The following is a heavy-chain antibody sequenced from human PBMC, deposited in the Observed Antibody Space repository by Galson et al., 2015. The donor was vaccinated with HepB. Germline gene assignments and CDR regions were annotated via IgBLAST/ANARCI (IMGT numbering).Heavy chain of an antibody. V-gene: IGHV3-30*18. D-gene: IGHD3-10*01. CDR3: AKDLEYYGSGSHIIDY. CDR2: KSYDGSNK. CDR1: GFTFSSYG. Sequence: SLRLSCAASGFTFSSYGMHWVRQAPGKGLEWVAVKSYDGSNKYYADSVKGRFTISRDNSKNTLYLQMNSLRAEDTAVYYCAKDLEYYGSGSHIIDYWGQGTLVTVSS. J-gene: IGHJ4*02.